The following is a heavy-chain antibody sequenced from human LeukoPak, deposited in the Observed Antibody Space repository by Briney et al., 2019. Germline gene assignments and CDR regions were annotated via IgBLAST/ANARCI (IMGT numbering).Heavy chain of an antibody. CDR2: IYYSGST. J-gene: IGHJ4*02. CDR3: ARHPSEGIIDY. CDR1: GGSISSYY. Sequence: SETLSLTCTVSGGSISSYYWSWIRQPPGKGLERIGYIYYSGSTNYNPSLKSRVTISVDTSKNQFSLKLSSVTAADTAVYYCARHPSEGIIDYWGQGTLVTVSS. V-gene: IGHV4-59*08.